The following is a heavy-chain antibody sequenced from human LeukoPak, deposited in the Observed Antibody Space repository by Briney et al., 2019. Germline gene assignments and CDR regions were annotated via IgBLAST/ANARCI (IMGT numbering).Heavy chain of an antibody. CDR1: GLSVSNNY. Sequence: GGSLTLFCAASGLSVSNNYISWVRQAPGRGLEWVAGVYDVGGQYYADSVKGRFTISRDNFKNTVYLQVYSLRAEDTAMYYCARAFQYGSGSHPYSLWGQGTVLAVPS. CDR3: ARAFQYGSGSHPYSL. D-gene: IGHD3-10*01. J-gene: IGHJ4*02. V-gene: IGHV3-66*01. CDR2: VYDVGGQ.